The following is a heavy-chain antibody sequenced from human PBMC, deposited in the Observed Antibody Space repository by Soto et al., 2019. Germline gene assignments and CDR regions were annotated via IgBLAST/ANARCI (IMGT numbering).Heavy chain of an antibody. Sequence: PSETLSLTCTVSGGSISSSSYYWGWIRQPPGKGLEWIGSIYYSGSTYYNPSLKSRVTISVDTSKNQSSLQLSSVTAADTAVYYCARRGYYDSSGYYSLDAFDIWGQGTMVTVSS. V-gene: IGHV4-39*01. J-gene: IGHJ3*02. CDR1: GGSISSSSYY. D-gene: IGHD3-22*01. CDR3: ARRGYYDSSGYYSLDAFDI. CDR2: IYYSGST.